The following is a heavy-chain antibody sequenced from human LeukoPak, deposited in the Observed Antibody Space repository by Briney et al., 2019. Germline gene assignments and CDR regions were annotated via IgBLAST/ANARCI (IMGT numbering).Heavy chain of an antibody. CDR1: GYTFTSYG. V-gene: IGHV1-18*01. J-gene: IGHJ3*02. Sequence: ASVKVSCKATGYTFTSYGISWVRQAPGQGLEWMGWISAYNGNTNYAQKLQGRVTMTTDTSTSTAYMELRSLRSDDTAVYYCARLGEAGREGAAFAIWGQGTMVTVSS. CDR3: ARLGEAGREGAAFAI. CDR2: ISAYNGNT. D-gene: IGHD6-19*01.